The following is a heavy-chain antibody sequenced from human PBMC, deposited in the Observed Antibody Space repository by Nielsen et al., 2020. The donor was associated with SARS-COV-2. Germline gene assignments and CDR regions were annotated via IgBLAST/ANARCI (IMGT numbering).Heavy chain of an antibody. CDR2: FDPEDGET. D-gene: IGHD3-10*01. Sequence: ASVKVSCKVSGYTLTELSMHWVRQAPGKGLEWMGGFDPEDGETIYAQKLQGRVTMTTDTSTSTAYMELRSLRSDDTAVYYCARVPFRFRGHTHWFDPWGQGTLVTVSS. CDR3: ARVPFRFRGHTHWFDP. CDR1: GYTLTELS. V-gene: IGHV1-24*01. J-gene: IGHJ5*02.